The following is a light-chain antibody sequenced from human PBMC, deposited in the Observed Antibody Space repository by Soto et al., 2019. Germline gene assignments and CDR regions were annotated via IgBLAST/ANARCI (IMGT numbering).Light chain of an antibody. V-gene: IGLV1-40*01. CDR2: GNS. J-gene: IGLJ3*02. CDR3: SSFAGSVAVYVM. Sequence: QSVLTQPPSVSGAPGQRVTISCTGSSSNIGAGYDVHWYQQLPGTAPKLLIYGNSNRPSGVPDRFSGSKSGNTASLTISGLQSEDEAYYYCSSFAGSVAVYVMFGGGTKLTVL. CDR1: SSNIGAGYD.